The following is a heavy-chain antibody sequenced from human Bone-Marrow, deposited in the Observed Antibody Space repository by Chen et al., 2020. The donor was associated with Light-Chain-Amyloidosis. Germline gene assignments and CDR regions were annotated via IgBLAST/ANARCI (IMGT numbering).Heavy chain of an antibody. CDR1: GFTFRTSW. V-gene: IGHV3-74*01. D-gene: IGHD5-12*01. Sequence: DVQLWESGGGLVQPGGSLRLSCAASGFTFRTSWMHWVRQAPGKGLVGVSRNNHTGTREDYADSVRGRCTIPRDDAKSTVYLQRNSLRAEEPAVYYWSREFTGYDDTGGQGTLVTVSS. CDR2: NNHTGTRE. CDR3: SREFTGYDDT. J-gene: IGHJ5*02.